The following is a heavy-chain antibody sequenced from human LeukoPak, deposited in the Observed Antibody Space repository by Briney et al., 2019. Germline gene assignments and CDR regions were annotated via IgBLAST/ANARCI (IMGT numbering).Heavy chain of an antibody. J-gene: IGHJ4*02. D-gene: IGHD1-26*01. Sequence: PERSLRLSCAASGFTFSSYGMHWVRQAPGKGLEWVAVISYDGSNKYYADSVKGRFTISRDNSKNTLYLQMNSLRAEDTAVYYCAKRIVGPYFYYFDYWGQGTLVTVSS. V-gene: IGHV3-30*18. CDR3: AKRIVGPYFYYFDY. CDR2: ISYDGSNK. CDR1: GFTFSSYG.